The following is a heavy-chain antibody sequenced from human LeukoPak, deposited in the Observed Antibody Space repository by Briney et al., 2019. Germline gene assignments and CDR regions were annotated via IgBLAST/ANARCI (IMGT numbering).Heavy chain of an antibody. CDR3: AKEVGGSYYFDY. Sequence: PGGSLRLSCAASGFTFDDYAMHWVCQAPGKGLEWVSLISGDGGSTYYADSVKGRFTISRDNSKNSLYLQMNSLRTEDTALYYCAKEVGGSYYFDYWGQGTLVTVSS. V-gene: IGHV3-43*02. D-gene: IGHD1-26*01. CDR1: GFTFDDYA. J-gene: IGHJ4*02. CDR2: ISGDGGST.